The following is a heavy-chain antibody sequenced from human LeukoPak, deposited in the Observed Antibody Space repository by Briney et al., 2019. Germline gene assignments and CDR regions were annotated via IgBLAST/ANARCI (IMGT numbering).Heavy chain of an antibody. J-gene: IGHJ4*02. CDR3: AGQYYYDSSGYYVN. D-gene: IGHD3-22*01. V-gene: IGHV4-59*01. CDR1: GGSISSYY. Sequence: SETLSLTCTVSGGSISSYYWSWIRQPPGKGLEWIGYIYYSGSTNYNPSLKSRVTISVDTSKNQFSLKLSSVTAEDTAVYYCAGQYYYDSSGYYVNWGQGTLVTVSP. CDR2: IYYSGST.